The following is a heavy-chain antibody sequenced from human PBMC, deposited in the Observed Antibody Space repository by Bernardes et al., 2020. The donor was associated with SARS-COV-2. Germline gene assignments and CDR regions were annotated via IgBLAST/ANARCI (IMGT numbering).Heavy chain of an antibody. D-gene: IGHD6-13*01. J-gene: IGHJ4*02. Sequence: SETLSLTCTVSGGSISTYYWSWIRQPPGKGLEWIGHIYYGGSTNYNPSLKSRVTISVDTSKNQFTLKLSSVTAADTAVYYCARDSSSWYGYYFDYWGQGTLVTVSS. CDR2: IYYGGST. V-gene: IGHV4-59*12. CDR3: ARDSSSWYGYYFDY. CDR1: GGSISTYY.